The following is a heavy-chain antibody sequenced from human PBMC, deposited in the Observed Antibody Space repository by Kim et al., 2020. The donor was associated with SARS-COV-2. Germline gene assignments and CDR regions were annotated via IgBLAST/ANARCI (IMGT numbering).Heavy chain of an antibody. Sequence: SETLSLTCTVSGGSISSSSYYWGWIRQPPGKGLEWIGSIYYSGSTYYNPSLKSRVTISVDTSKNQFSLKLSSVTAADTAVYYCARSTYGRSLEWPRGGWFDPWGQGTLVTVSS. J-gene: IGHJ5*02. CDR1: GGSISSSSYY. D-gene: IGHD3-3*01. CDR3: ARSTYGRSLEWPRGGWFDP. V-gene: IGHV4-39*01. CDR2: IYYSGST.